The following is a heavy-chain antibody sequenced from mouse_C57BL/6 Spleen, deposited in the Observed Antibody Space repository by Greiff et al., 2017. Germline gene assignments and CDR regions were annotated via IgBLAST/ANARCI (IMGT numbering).Heavy chain of an antibody. J-gene: IGHJ2*01. CDR3: TRDSNCGFDY. V-gene: IGHV5-9-1*02. CDR1: GFTFSSYA. CDR2: ISSGGDYI. D-gene: IGHD2-5*01. Sequence: EVKLVESGEGLVKPGGSLKLSCAASGFTFSSYAMSWVRQTPEKRLEWVAYISSGGDYIYYADTVKGRITISRDNARNTLYLQMSSLKSEETAMYYCTRDSNCGFDYWGQGTTLTVSS.